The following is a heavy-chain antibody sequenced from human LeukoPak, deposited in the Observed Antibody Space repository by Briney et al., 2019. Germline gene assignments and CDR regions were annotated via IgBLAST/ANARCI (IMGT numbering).Heavy chain of an antibody. V-gene: IGHV3-66*01. D-gene: IGHD6-19*01. Sequence: GGSLRLSCAASGFTVSSNYMSWLRQAPGKGLEGVSVIYSGGSTYYADSVKGRFTISRDNSKNTLYFQMNSLRAEDTAEYYWEREEWGSSGWGGAFDIWGQGTMVTVSS. CDR3: EREEWGSSGWGGAFDI. J-gene: IGHJ3*02. CDR1: GFTVSSNY. CDR2: IYSGGST.